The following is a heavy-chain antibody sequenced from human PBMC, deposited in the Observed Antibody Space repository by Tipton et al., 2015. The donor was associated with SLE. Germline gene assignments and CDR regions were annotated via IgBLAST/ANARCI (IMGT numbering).Heavy chain of an antibody. J-gene: IGHJ3*02. CDR2: ITGSGDNT. V-gene: IGHV3-23*01. CDR1: GFTFSTYA. D-gene: IGHD5-18*01. Sequence: SLRLSCAASGFTFSTYAMNWVRQAPGKGLEWVSAITGSGDNTYYADSVKGRFTISRDNSRNILYLQMNSLRPGDTAVYYCARGGYSSGYRDAFDIWGQGTIVTVSS. CDR3: ARGGYSSGYRDAFDI.